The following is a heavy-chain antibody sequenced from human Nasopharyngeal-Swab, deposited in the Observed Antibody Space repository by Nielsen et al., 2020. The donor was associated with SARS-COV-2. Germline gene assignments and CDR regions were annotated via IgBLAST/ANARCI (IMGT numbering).Heavy chain of an antibody. J-gene: IGHJ5*02. CDR1: GGSISSGGYY. CDR3: ARDKRYGDYGGEGWFDP. CDR2: IYSSGST. Sequence: SATLSLTCTVSGGSISSGGYYWSWIRQHPGKGLEWIGYIYSSGSTYYNPSLKSRVTISVDTSKNQFSLKLSSVTAADTAVYYCARDKRYGDYGGEGWFDPWGQGTLVTVSS. V-gene: IGHV4-31*03. D-gene: IGHD4-17*01.